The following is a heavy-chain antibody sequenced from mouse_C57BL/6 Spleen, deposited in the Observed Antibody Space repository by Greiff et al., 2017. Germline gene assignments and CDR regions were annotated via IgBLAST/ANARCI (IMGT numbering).Heavy chain of an antibody. CDR3: ARAHSNNYGGGYYAMDY. J-gene: IGHJ4*01. CDR2: ISYDGSN. V-gene: IGHV3-6*01. D-gene: IGHD2-5*01. Sequence: EVQLQESGPGLVKPSQSLSLTCSVTGYSITSGYYWYWIRQFPGNILEWMGHISYDGSNNYNPSLKNRISITRDTSKNQFFLKLNSLTTEDTATYYWARAHSNNYGGGYYAMDYWGQGTSVTVSS. CDR1: GYSITSGYY.